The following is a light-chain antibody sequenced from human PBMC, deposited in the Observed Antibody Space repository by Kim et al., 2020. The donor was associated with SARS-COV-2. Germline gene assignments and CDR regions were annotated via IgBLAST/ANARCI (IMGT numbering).Light chain of an antibody. J-gene: IGLJ2*01. CDR3: QVWDSSSDHVV. CDR1: NIGSKS. V-gene: IGLV3-21*04. Sequence: VSVAPGKTAWITCGGNNIGSKSVHWYQQKPGQAPVLVSDRPSGIPERFSGSNSGSTATLTISRVEAGDEADYYCQVWDSSSDHVVFGGGTQLTVL.